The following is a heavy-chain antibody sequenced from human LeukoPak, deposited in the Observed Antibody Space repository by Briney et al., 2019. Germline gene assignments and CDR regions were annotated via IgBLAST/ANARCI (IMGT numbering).Heavy chain of an antibody. Sequence: SVKVSCKASGGTFSSYAISWVRQAPGQGLEWMGGIIPIFGTANYAQKFQGRVTITADESTSTAYMELSSLRSEDTAVYYCARSVVPAANYYYYYMDVWGKETTVTVS. V-gene: IGHV1-69*01. CDR3: ARSVVPAANYYYYYMDV. CDR2: IIPIFGTA. D-gene: IGHD2-2*01. J-gene: IGHJ6*03. CDR1: GGTFSSYA.